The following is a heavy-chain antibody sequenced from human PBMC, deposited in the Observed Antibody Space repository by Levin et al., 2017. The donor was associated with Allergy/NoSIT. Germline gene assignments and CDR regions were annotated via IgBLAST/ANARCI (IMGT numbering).Heavy chain of an antibody. CDR2: ISPYNGDT. D-gene: IGHD2-8*01. J-gene: IGHJ3*02. CDR1: GYTFTFYG. Sequence: ASVKVSCKASGYTFTFYGLTWVRQAPGQGLEWMGWISPYNGDTNYAHKLQGRVTMTADTSTSTAYMELRSLRSDDTAIDFCAREMAETAADTFDIWGQGTMVTVSS. V-gene: IGHV1-18*01. CDR3: AREMAETAADTFDI.